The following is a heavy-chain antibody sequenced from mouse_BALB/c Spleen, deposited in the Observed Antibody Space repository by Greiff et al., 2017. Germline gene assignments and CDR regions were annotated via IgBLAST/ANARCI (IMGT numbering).Heavy chain of an antibody. CDR3: ARGNLVNSFDY. D-gene: IGHD2-13*01. CDR2: ISYDGSN. J-gene: IGHJ2*01. V-gene: IGHV3-6*02. CDR1: GYSITSGYY. Sequence: EVQLVESGPGLVKPSQSLSLTCSVTGYSITSGYYWNWIRQFPGNKLEWMGYISYDGSNNYNPSLKNRISITRDTSKNQFFLKLNSVTTEDTATYYCARGNLVNSFDYWGQGTTLTVSP.